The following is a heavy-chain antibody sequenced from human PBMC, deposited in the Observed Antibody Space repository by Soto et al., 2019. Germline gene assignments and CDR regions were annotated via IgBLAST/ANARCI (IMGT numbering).Heavy chain of an antibody. Sequence: EVQLLESGGGLVQPGGSLRLSCAASGFTFSSYAMSWVRQAPGKGLEWVSAISGSGGSTYYADSVKGRFTISRDNYKNTLYLQMNSLRAEDTAVYYCEKDRYSSSRGRVDYWGQGTLVTVSS. J-gene: IGHJ4*02. D-gene: IGHD6-13*01. CDR2: ISGSGGST. V-gene: IGHV3-23*01. CDR1: GFTFSSYA. CDR3: EKDRYSSSRGRVDY.